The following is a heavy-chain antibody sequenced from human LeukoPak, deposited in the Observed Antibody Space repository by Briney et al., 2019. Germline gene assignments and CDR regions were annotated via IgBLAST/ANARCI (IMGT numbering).Heavy chain of an antibody. J-gene: IGHJ6*03. CDR1: GGSISSSSYY. V-gene: IGHV4-39*07. CDR3: ARGIVGATGAYYYYYYYMDV. CDR2: IYYSATT. Sequence: SETLSLTCTVSGGSISSSSYYWGWIRQPPGKGLEWIGSIYYSATTYYNPSLKSRVTISVDTSKNQFSLKLSSVTAADTAVYYCARGIVGATGAYYYYYYYMDVWGKGTTVTVSS. D-gene: IGHD1-26*01.